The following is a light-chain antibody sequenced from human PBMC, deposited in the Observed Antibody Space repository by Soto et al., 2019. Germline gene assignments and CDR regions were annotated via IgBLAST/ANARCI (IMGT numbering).Light chain of an antibody. Sequence: DIQMTQSRSSLSASVGDRVTITWRASQSITSYLNWYQQKPGKAPKLLIFAAFSLQSGVPSRFSGSASGTDFTLTISSLQPEDFATYYCQQSYSTPLTFGGGTKVDIK. CDR3: QQSYSTPLT. V-gene: IGKV1-39*01. CDR2: AAF. J-gene: IGKJ4*01. CDR1: QSITSY.